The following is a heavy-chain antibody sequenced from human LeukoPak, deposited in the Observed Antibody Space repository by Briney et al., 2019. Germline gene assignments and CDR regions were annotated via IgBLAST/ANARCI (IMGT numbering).Heavy chain of an antibody. J-gene: IGHJ3*01. Sequence: ASVTVSCKASGHTFVSYGISWVRQAPGQGLEWMGWISGYNGKINYAQKFQGRVTMTTDTSTSTAYLELRSLTSEDTAVYYCARRFCSSVSCYDDDAFDVWGQGKLVTVSS. D-gene: IGHD2-2*01. CDR1: GHTFVSYG. CDR3: ARRFCSSVSCYDDDAFDV. V-gene: IGHV1-18*01. CDR2: ISGYNGKI.